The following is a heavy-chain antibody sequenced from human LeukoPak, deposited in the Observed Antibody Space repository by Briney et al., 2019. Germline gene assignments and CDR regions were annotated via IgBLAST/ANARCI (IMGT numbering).Heavy chain of an antibody. Sequence: SETLSLTCTVPGGSISSDSYYWAWTRQPPGKGLEWIASIYYSGSTYYNPSLKSRVTISVDTSRDQFSLKLSSVTAADTAVYYCASLAVAGLSEGYWGQGTLVIVSS. D-gene: IGHD6-19*01. CDR3: ASLAVAGLSEGY. J-gene: IGHJ4*02. CDR2: IYYSGST. CDR1: GGSISSDSYY. V-gene: IGHV4-39*01.